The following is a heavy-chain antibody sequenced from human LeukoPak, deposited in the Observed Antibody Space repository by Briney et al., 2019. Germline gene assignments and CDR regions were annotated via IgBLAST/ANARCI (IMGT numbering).Heavy chain of an antibody. V-gene: IGHV4-39*01. D-gene: IGHD3-9*01. J-gene: IGHJ4*02. CDR2: VFYSGPT. Sequence: SETLSLTCNVSRVYLTTTNYYWAWIRQPPGKGLEWIASVFYSGPTYYNPSLKSRVLISMDTSTRKITLRLTSVTATHTPTKYCVRRSRLYKHETTGYHDSWGQGTLVTVSS. CDR3: VRRSRLYKHETTGYHDS. CDR1: RVYLTTTNYY.